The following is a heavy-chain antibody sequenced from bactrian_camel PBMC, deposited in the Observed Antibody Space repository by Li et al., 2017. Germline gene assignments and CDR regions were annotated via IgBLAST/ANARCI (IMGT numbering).Heavy chain of an antibody. CDR1: GYTACYYD. CDR2: ISSHSIP. J-gene: IGHJ4*01. CDR3: AAEYPTPCVDNGIWIEYDYNY. D-gene: IGHD6*01. Sequence: HVQLVESGGGSVQAGGSLRLTCVASGYTACYYDIGWYRQGPGDERVFVASISSHSIPSYALSVEGRFTISVDGAKNTLYLQMSNLRTEDTGMYYCAAEYPTPCVDNGIWIEYDYNYWGQGTQVTVS. V-gene: IGHV3S55*01.